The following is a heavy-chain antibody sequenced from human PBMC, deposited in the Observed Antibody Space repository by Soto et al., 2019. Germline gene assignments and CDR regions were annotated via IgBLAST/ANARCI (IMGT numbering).Heavy chain of an antibody. Sequence: SETLSLTCAVSGYSISSGYYWGWIRQPPGKGLEWIGSIYHSGSTYYNPSLKSRVTISVDTSKNQFSLKLSSVTAADTAVYYCAREIQYSSVDYWGQGTLVTVSS. D-gene: IGHD6-25*01. CDR3: AREIQYSSVDY. CDR2: IYHSGST. J-gene: IGHJ4*02. CDR1: GYSISSGYY. V-gene: IGHV4-38-2*02.